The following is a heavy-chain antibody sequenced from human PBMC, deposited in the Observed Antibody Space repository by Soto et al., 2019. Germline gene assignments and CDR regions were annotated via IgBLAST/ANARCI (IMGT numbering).Heavy chain of an antibody. CDR1: GGSTSSYY. CDR2: IYYSGST. V-gene: IGHV4-59*08. J-gene: IGHJ4*02. CDR3: ARITYYYDSSGYPFDY. Sequence: SETLSLTCTVSGGSTSSYYWSWIRQPPGKGLEWIGYIYYSGSTNYNPSLKSRVTISVDTSKNQFSLKLSSVTAADTAVFYCARITYYYDSSGYPFDYWGQGTLVTVSS. D-gene: IGHD3-22*01.